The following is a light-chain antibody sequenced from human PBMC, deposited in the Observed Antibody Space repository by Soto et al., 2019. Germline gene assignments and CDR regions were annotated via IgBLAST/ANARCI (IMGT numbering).Light chain of an antibody. CDR1: SSDIGSDKL. CDR3: CSYAGNITWV. J-gene: IGLJ3*02. CDR2: EAF. Sequence: QPVLTQPASVSGSPGQSITISCTGTSSDIGSDKLISWYQHHPGRAPKIIIYEAFKRPSGVSDRFSGSRAGNTASLTISGLRAEDEADYYCCSYAGNITWVFGGGTKVTVL. V-gene: IGLV2-23*01.